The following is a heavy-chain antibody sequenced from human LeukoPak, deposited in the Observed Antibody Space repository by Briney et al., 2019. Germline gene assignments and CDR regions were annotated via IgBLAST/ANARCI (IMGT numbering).Heavy chain of an antibody. Sequence: GASVKVSCKASGYTFTDYYMNWVRQAPGQGFEWMGWINPNDGDTNYAQKFQGRVTMTRDTSISTAHMEVSRLRSDDTAVYYCARLAAAGSDAFDIWGQGTMVTVSS. CDR3: ARLAAAGSDAFDI. D-gene: IGHD6-13*01. J-gene: IGHJ3*02. CDR1: GYTFTDYY. V-gene: IGHV1-2*02. CDR2: INPNDGDT.